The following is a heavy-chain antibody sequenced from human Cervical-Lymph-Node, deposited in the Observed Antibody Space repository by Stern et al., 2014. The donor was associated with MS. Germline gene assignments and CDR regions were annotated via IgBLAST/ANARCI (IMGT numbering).Heavy chain of an antibody. J-gene: IGHJ4*02. CDR1: GGSISSGGYY. CDR3: ASRDGK. V-gene: IGHV4-31*03. CDR2: MYHTGDS. D-gene: IGHD5-24*01. Sequence: QLQLQESGPGLVKPAQTLSLTCNVSGGSISSGGYYWSWIRQRPGEGLEWIGYMYHTGDSYYNPSLKSRISISGDTSKNQVSLKLTSVTVADTGVYYCASRDGKWGQGTLVTVSS.